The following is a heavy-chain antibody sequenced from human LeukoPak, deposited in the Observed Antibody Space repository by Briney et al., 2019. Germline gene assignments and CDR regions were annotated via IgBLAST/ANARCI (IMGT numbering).Heavy chain of an antibody. D-gene: IGHD3-22*01. J-gene: IGHJ4*02. Sequence: GGSLRLSCAASGFTFNNAWTSWVRQAPGKGLEWVGRIKSKTDGGTTDYAAPVKGRFTISRDDSKNTLYLQMNSLKTEDTAVYYCITFSMIVVVITDWGQGTLVTVSS. CDR3: ITFSMIVVVITD. CDR1: GFTFNNAW. CDR2: IKSKTDGGTT. V-gene: IGHV3-15*01.